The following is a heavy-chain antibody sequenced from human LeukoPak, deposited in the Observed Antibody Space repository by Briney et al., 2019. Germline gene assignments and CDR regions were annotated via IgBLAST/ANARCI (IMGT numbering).Heavy chain of an antibody. J-gene: IGHJ4*02. CDR1: GGSITTDS. CDR3: AGGSFDFWSGYYPY. CDR2: IYTSGNT. Sequence: PSETLSLTCTVSGGSITTDSWRWIRQPAGKGLEWIGRIYTSGNTNYNPSLRSRVTILVDKSKNQFSLKLRSMTAADTAVYYCAGGSFDFWSGYYPYWGQGTLVTVSA. D-gene: IGHD3-3*01. V-gene: IGHV4-4*07.